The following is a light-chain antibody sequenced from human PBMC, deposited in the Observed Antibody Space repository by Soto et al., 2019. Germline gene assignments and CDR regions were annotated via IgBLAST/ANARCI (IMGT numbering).Light chain of an antibody. CDR2: DVT. CDR3: SSYTGSSTQV. CDR1: NNDVGGYNY. J-gene: IGLJ2*01. Sequence: QSVLTQPASVSGSPGQSITISCTGTNNDVGGYNYVSWYQHHPGKAPKLIIYDVTDRPSGVSDRFSGSKSGNTASLTISGLQAEDEADYYCSSYTGSSTQVFGGGTKLTVL. V-gene: IGLV2-14*03.